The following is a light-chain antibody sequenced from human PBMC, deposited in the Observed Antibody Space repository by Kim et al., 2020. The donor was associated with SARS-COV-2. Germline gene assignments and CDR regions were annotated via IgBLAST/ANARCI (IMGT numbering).Light chain of an antibody. CDR3: KQYGSSPPYT. CDR1: QSVSSSY. V-gene: IGKV3-20*01. Sequence: SPGERATLSCRASQSVSSSYLAWYQQKPGQAPRLLIYGASSRATGIPDRFSGSGSGTDFTLTISRLEPEDFAVYYCKQYGSSPPYTFGQGTKLEI. CDR2: GAS. J-gene: IGKJ2*01.